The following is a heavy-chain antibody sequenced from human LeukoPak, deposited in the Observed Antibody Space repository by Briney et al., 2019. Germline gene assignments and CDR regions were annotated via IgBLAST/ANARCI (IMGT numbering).Heavy chain of an antibody. V-gene: IGHV4-61*01. Sequence: PSETLSLTCTVSGGSVSSGSYYWSWIRQPPGKGLEWIGYIYYSGSTNYNPSLKSRVTISVDTSKNQFSLKLSSVTAADTAVYYCAQLGMYENDYWGQGTLVTVSS. D-gene: IGHD7-27*01. CDR1: GGSVSSGSYY. J-gene: IGHJ4*02. CDR3: AQLGMYENDY. CDR2: IYYSGST.